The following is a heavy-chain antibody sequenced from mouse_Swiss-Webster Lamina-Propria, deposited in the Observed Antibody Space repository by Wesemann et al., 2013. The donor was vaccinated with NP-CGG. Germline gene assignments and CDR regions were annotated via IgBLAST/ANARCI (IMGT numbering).Heavy chain of an antibody. J-gene: IGHJ1*01. CDR3: ARSMITPYWYFDV. CDR2: ISSGSSTI. Sequence: GGGLVQPGGSRKLSCAASGFTFSSFGMHWVRQAPEKGLEWVAYISSGSSTIYYADTVKGRFTISRDNPKNTLFLQMTSLRSEDTAMYYCARSMITPYWYFDVWGAGTTVTVSS. V-gene: IGHV5-17*02. CDR1: GFTFSSFG. D-gene: IGHD2-4*01.